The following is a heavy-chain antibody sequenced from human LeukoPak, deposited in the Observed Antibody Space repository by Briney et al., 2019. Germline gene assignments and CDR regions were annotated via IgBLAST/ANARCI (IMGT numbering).Heavy chain of an antibody. CDR1: GYNFTNSW. D-gene: IGHD3-10*01. CDR2: IYPGDSDT. Sequence: GESLKISCKGSGYNFTNSWIGWVRQMPGKGLEWMGIIYPGDSDTRYSPSFQGQVTFSADKSIGTAHLQWTSLRASDTAMYYCARQYNYGLFDYWGQGTLVTVSS. V-gene: IGHV5-51*01. CDR3: ARQYNYGLFDY. J-gene: IGHJ4*02.